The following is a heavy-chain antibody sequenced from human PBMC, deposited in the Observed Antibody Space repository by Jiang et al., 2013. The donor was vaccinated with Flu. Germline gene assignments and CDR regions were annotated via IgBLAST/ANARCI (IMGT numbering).Heavy chain of an antibody. CDR3: ARLDRRDYYDNTGTYYFDY. D-gene: IGHD3-22*01. Sequence: SGAEVKKPGASVKVSCKASRYTFTSYGISWVRQAPGQGLEWMGWISGYNGNTNYAQKLQGRVTMTTDTSTSTAYMELRSLRPDDTAVYYCARLDRRDYYDNTGTYYFDYWGQGTLVTVSS. V-gene: IGHV1-18*01. CDR2: ISGYNGNT. J-gene: IGHJ4*02. CDR1: RYTFTSYG.